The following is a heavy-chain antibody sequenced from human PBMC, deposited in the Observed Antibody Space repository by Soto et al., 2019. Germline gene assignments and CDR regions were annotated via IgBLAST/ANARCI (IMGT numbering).Heavy chain of an antibody. CDR1: GVSNRSFY. CDR2: IYSSGDT. J-gene: IGHJ3*02. CDR3: ARGMILDYYDSSGYLDAFDI. D-gene: IGHD3-22*01. V-gene: IGHV4-4*07. Sequence: SGTLSLSCTVSGVSNRSFYWSWIRQPAGRGLEWIGRIYSSGDTNYKPSLKSRVSMSVDTSKNQFSLKLNSVTAADTAVYYCARGMILDYYDSSGYLDAFDIWGQGTMVS.